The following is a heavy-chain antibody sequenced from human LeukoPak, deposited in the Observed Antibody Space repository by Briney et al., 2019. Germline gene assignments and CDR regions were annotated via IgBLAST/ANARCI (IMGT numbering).Heavy chain of an antibody. J-gene: IGHJ4*02. CDR2: ISGNAEGT. CDR1: GFTFSSHA. CDR3: AKDGSWSCTD. V-gene: IGHV3-23*01. D-gene: IGHD2-8*02. Sequence: GGSLRLSCAGSGFTFSSHAVSWVRQAPGKGLEWVSSISGNAEGTYYADSVKGRFTISRDNSKGSLYLQMNSLRADDTAVYYCAKDGSWSCTDWGQGTLVRVSS.